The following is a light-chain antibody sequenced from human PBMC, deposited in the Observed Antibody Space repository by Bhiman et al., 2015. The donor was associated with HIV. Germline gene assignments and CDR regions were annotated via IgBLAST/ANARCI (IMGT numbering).Light chain of an antibody. V-gene: IGLV2-14*02. CDR1: SSDVGSYNV. CDR3: SSYASSSTLV. Sequence: QSALTQPASVSGSPGQSITLSCTGTSSDVGSYNVVSWYQQHPGKAPKVMIYEVTKRPSGVSNRFSDSKSANTASLTISGLQAEDEADYYCSSYASSSTLVFGGGTQLTVL. CDR2: EVT. J-gene: IGLJ2*01.